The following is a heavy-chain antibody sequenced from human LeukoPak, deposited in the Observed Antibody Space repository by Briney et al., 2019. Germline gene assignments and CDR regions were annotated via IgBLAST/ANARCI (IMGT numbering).Heavy chain of an antibody. V-gene: IGHV3-23*01. CDR2: ISGSGGTT. Sequence: QAGGSLRLPCAASGFTFSSYAMNWVRQSPGKGLEWVSVISGSGGTTYYEDSVKGRFTISRDNSKNTLYLQMNSLRADDTAVYYCAKDRDGSARYFTNFDYWGQGTLVTVSS. CDR3: AKDRDGSARYFTNFDY. CDR1: GFTFSSYA. J-gene: IGHJ4*02. D-gene: IGHD3-10*01.